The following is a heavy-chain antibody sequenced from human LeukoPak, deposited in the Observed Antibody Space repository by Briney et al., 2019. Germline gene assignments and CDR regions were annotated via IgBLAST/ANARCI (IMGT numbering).Heavy chain of an antibody. V-gene: IGHV1-2*02. Sequence: ASVKDYCKASGYTFTGYYMHWVRQAPGQGLEWMGWINPNSGGTNYAQKFQGRVTMTRDTSISTAYMELSRLRSDDTAVYYCARDLVHCSSTSCYELPWGQGTLVTVSS. CDR2: INPNSGGT. CDR1: GYTFTGYY. J-gene: IGHJ4*02. D-gene: IGHD2-2*01. CDR3: ARDLVHCSSTSCYELP.